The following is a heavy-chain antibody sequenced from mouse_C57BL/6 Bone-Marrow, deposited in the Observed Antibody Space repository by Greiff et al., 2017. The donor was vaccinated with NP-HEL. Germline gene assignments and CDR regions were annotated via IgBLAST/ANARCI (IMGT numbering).Heavy chain of an antibody. CDR2: ITHSGET. Sequence: VKLQESGPGLVKPSQSLFLTCSITGFPITSGYYWIWIRQSPGKPLEWMGYITHSGETFYNPSLQSPISITRETSKNQFFLQLISVTTEDTAMYYCAGRGFDYWGQGTTLTVSS. J-gene: IGHJ2*01. CDR1: GFPITSGYY. V-gene: IGHV12-3*01. CDR3: AGRGFDY.